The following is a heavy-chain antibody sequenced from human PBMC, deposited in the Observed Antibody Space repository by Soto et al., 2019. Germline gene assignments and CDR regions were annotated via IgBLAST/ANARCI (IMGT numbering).Heavy chain of an antibody. CDR3: ARGIAAAGFDY. V-gene: IGHV3-48*03. J-gene: IGHJ4*02. CDR2: ISSSGSTI. CDR1: GFTFSSYE. D-gene: IGHD6-13*01. Sequence: GGSLRLSCAASGFTFSSYEMNWVRQAPGKGLEWVSYISSSGSTIYYADSVKGRFTISRDNAKNSLYLQMNSLRAEDTAVYYCARGIAAAGFDYWGQGTLVTVSS.